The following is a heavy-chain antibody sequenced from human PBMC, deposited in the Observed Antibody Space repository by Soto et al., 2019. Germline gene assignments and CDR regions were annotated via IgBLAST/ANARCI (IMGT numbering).Heavy chain of an antibody. CDR1: GGTFSSYT. CDR2: IIPILGIA. CDR3: ARDVYGGKGGY. V-gene: IGHV1-69*08. D-gene: IGHD4-17*01. Sequence: QVQLVQSGAEVKKPGSSVKVSCKASGGTFSSYTISWVRQAPGQGLEWMGRIIPILGIANYAQKFQGRVTITADKSTSTAYMELSSVRSEDTAVYYCARDVYGGKGGYWGQGTLVTVSS. J-gene: IGHJ4*02.